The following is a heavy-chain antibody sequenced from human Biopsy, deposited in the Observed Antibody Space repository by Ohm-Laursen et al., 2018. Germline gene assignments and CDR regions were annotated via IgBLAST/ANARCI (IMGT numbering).Heavy chain of an antibody. CDR1: GESFNGYY. CDR2: INHSGKT. Sequence: TLSLTCTVYGESFNGYYWSWIRQTPGKGLEWIGEINHSGKTNYNPSLKSRVTISVDTSKNQFSLKVRSVTAADTAVYYCVRGVDYYDPYHYYALDVWGQGTTVTVSS. V-gene: IGHV4-34*01. D-gene: IGHD3-22*01. J-gene: IGHJ6*02. CDR3: VRGVDYYDPYHYYALDV.